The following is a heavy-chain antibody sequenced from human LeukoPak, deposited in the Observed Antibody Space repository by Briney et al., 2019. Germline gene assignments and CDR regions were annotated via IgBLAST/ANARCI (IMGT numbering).Heavy chain of an antibody. J-gene: IGHJ3*02. CDR3: ARWNPRTDAFDI. Sequence: PGGSLRLSCAASGFTFSSYWMHWVRQAPGKGLVWVSRINSDGSSTSYADSVKGRFTISRDNAKNTLYLQMNSLRAEDTAVYYCARWNPRTDAFDIWGQGTMVTVSS. CDR1: GFTFSSYW. D-gene: IGHD1-1*01. CDR2: INSDGSST. V-gene: IGHV3-74*01.